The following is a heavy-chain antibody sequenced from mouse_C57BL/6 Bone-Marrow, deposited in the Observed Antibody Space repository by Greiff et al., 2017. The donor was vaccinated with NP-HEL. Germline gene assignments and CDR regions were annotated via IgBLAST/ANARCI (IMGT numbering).Heavy chain of an antibody. Sequence: VQLQQSGAELVRPGASVKLSCKASGYTFTDYYINWVKQRPGQGLEWIARIYPGSGNTYYNEKFKGKATLTAEKSSSTAYMQLSSLTSEDSAVYFCARRGYGSPYWYFDVWGTGTTVTVSS. CDR1: GYTFTDYY. V-gene: IGHV1-76*01. CDR2: IYPGSGNT. CDR3: ARRGYGSPYWYFDV. J-gene: IGHJ1*03. D-gene: IGHD1-1*01.